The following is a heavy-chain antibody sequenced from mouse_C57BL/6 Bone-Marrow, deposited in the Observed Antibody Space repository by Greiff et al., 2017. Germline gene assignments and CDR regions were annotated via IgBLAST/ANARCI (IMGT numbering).Heavy chain of an antibody. D-gene: IGHD2-4*01. V-gene: IGHV1-54*01. J-gene: IGHJ4*01. Sequence: QVQLQQSGAELVRPGTSVKVSCKASGYAFTNYLIEWVKQRPGQGLEWIGVINPGSGGTNYNEKFKGKATLTAAKASSTAYMQLSRLTSEDSAVSFYARVGDYDAHYAMDYWGQGTSVTVSS. CDR1: GYAFTNYL. CDR3: ARVGDYDAHYAMDY. CDR2: INPGSGGT.